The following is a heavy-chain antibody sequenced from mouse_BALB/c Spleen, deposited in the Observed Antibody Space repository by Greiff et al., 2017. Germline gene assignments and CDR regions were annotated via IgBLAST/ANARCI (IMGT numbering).Heavy chain of an antibody. Sequence: EVQVVESGGDLVKPGGSLKLSCAASGFTFSSYGMSWVRQTPDKRLEWVATISSGGSYTYYPDSVKGRFTISRDNAKNTLYLQMSSLKSEDTALYYCSRHPYGSKYYYAMDYWGQGTSVTVSS. J-gene: IGHJ4*01. CDR2: ISSGGSYT. D-gene: IGHD1-1*01. CDR3: SRHPYGSKYYYAMDY. V-gene: IGHV5-6*01. CDR1: GFTFSSYG.